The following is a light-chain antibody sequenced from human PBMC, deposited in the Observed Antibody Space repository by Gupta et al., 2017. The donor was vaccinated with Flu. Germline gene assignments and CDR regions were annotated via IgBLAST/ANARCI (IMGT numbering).Light chain of an antibody. CDR1: QGFRSW. J-gene: IGKJ2*01. Sequence: GDTVSFTGRASQGFRSWLAWYQQKPGKAPKILIYKASSLEIGVPSRFSGSGSGTEFTLTSSGLQAYDFATYYCRQYRSFSFGQGTKLEIK. V-gene: IGKV1-5*03. CDR2: KAS. CDR3: RQYRSFS.